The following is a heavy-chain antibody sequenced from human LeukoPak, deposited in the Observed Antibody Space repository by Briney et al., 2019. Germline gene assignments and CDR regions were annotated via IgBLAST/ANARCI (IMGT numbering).Heavy chain of an antibody. CDR2: IYWDGDN. J-gene: IGHJ5*02. CDR3: GHKDSFSRHWFDP. D-gene: IGHD2/OR15-2a*01. Sequence: SGPTLFKPTQTLTLTCTFSGFALSTIEVGVGWILQPPVKALEWLSLIYWDGDNPYSPSLTSRPTSTNESTKNQELPTMTNIDPVDTATYYCGHKDSFSRHWFDPWGQGTLVTVSS. V-gene: IGHV2-5*02. CDR1: GFALSTIEVG.